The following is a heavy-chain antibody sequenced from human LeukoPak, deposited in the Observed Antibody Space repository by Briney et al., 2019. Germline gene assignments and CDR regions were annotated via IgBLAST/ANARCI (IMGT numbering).Heavy chain of an antibody. Sequence: GGSLRLSCAASGFTVSSYAMHWVRQAPGEGLEWVAVISYDGSNKYYADSVKGRFTISRDNSKNTLYLQMNSLRAEDTAVYYCARGPSGYSSGWYFVDYWGQGTLVTVSS. D-gene: IGHD6-19*01. CDR2: ISYDGSNK. V-gene: IGHV3-30-3*01. CDR1: GFTVSSYA. CDR3: ARGPSGYSSGWYFVDY. J-gene: IGHJ4*02.